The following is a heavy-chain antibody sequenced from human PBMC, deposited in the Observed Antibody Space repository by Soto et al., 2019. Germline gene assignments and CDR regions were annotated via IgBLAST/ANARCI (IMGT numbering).Heavy chain of an antibody. CDR2: IKSKTDGGTT. J-gene: IGHJ4*02. CDR3: TPLVYYDIFTVYFLEY. CDR1: GCTIINVG. D-gene: IGHD3-9*01. Sequence: PGRFLRHPYGAAGCTIINVGGRWVSKAPGKGLEWVGRIKSKTDGGTTDYAAPVKGRFTISRDDSKNTLYLQMNSLKTEDTAVYYCTPLVYYDIFTVYFLEYLGQGT. V-gene: IGHV3-15*01.